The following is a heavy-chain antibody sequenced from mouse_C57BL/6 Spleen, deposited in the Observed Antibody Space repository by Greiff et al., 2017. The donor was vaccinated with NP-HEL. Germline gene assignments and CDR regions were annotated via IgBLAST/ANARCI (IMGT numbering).Heavy chain of an antibody. Sequence: VQLQQSGPELVKPGASVKISCKTSGYAFSSSWMNWVKQRPGKGLEWIGRIYPGDGDTNYNGKFKGKATLTADKSYSTAYMQLSSLTSEDSAVYFCARSTVVATSYWYFDVWRTGTTVTVSS. D-gene: IGHD1-1*01. CDR2: IYPGDGDT. CDR3: ARSTVVATSYWYFDV. V-gene: IGHV1-82*01. CDR1: GYAFSSSW. J-gene: IGHJ1*03.